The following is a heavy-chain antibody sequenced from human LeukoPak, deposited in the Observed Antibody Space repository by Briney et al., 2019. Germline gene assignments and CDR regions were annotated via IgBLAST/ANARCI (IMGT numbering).Heavy chain of an antibody. CDR2: ISYDGSNK. CDR3: ARGVPTGIDYFDY. V-gene: IGHV3-30*03. J-gene: IGHJ4*02. Sequence: GGSLRLSCAASGFTFSSYGMHWVRQAPGKGLEWVAVISYDGSNKYYADSVKDRFTISRDNSKNTLYLQMNSLRAEDTAVYYCARGVPTGIDYFDYWGQGTLVTVSS. CDR1: GFTFSSYG. D-gene: IGHD1-1*01.